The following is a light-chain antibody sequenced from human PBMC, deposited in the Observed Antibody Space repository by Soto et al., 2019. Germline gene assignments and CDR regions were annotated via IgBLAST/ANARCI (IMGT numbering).Light chain of an antibody. Sequence: QSALTQPASLSQSPGQSITISCTGTSSDVGGYKYVSWYQQHPGNVPKLMIYEDTNRPSGVSNRFSGSKSGNTASLTISELQAEDEADYYCGSYASSSTPYVFGTGTKVTVL. V-gene: IGLV2-14*01. CDR3: GSYASSSTPYV. CDR2: EDT. CDR1: SSDVGGYKY. J-gene: IGLJ1*01.